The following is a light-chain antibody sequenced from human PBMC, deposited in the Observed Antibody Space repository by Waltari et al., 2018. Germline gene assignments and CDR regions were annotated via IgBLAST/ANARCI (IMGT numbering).Light chain of an antibody. CDR2: EVM. CDR1: RIDVGRYSL. J-gene: IGLJ2*01. Sequence: QSALPHPASVYGSPGQSITISCTGTRIDVGRYSLSSWYQQHPGKAPNLMIYEVMTRTAGYSHRYSGSKSGTTASLTISGLQAENEADYSCCSYEGSSTFVFGGGTKLTVL. CDR3: CSYEGSSTFV. V-gene: IGLV2-23*02.